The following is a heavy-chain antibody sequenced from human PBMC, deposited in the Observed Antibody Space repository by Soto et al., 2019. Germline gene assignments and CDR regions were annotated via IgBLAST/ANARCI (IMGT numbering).Heavy chain of an antibody. CDR1: GGSINDFAYY. CDR2: FYHNENT. CDR3: ARRERYYGSTGPFHX. J-gene: IGHJ5*02. V-gene: IGHV4-39*01. D-gene: IGHD3-16*01. Sequence: SDTLSLTCTVSGGSINDFAYYWGWIRQPPGKGLELIGTFYHNENTYCDPSLRSRVTISVDTAKNQFSLNLRSVTAADTAIYFCARRERYYGSTGPFHXWGQVALVTSSX.